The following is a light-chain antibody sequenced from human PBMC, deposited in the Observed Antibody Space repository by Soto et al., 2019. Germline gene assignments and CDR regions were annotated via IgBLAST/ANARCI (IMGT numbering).Light chain of an antibody. V-gene: IGKV1-5*01. CDR1: ESIDNW. J-gene: IGKJ1*01. Sequence: DIQMTQSPSTLSASVGYTFTITCRASESIDNWLAWYQQKPGKAPKLLIFAASTLVRGVPSRFSGRGSGTEFTLTISSLQADDYAVYYCQQYNNWPEFGQGTTVDIK. CDR3: QQYNNWPE. CDR2: AAS.